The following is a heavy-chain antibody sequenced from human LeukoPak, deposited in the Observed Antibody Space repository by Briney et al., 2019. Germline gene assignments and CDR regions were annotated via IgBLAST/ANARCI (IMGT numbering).Heavy chain of an antibody. J-gene: IGHJ4*02. CDR3: AREGEDYYDSTGTPL. Sequence: SETLSLTCTVSGGSISSYYWSWIRQPPGKGLEWIGYIYYSGSTNYNPSLKSRVTISVDTSKNQFSLKLSSVTAADTAVYYCAREGEDYYDSTGTPLWGQGTLVTVSS. D-gene: IGHD3-22*01. V-gene: IGHV4-59*01. CDR1: GGSISSYY. CDR2: IYYSGST.